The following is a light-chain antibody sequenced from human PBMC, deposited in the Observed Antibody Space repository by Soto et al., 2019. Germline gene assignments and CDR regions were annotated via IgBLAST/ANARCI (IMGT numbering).Light chain of an antibody. V-gene: IGKV3-15*01. J-gene: IGKJ1*01. CDR3: QQYNNWPPWT. Sequence: DIVLTQSPGTLSLSPGERATLSCRASQSVSSNYLAWYQQKPGQAPRLLIHGASTRATGIPARFSGSGSGTEFTLTISSLQSEDFAVYYCQQYNNWPPWTFGQGTKVDIK. CDR1: QSVSSNY. CDR2: GAS.